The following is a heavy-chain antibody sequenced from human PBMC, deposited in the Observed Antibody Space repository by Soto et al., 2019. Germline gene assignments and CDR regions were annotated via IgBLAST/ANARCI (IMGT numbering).Heavy chain of an antibody. Sequence: PVASVKVSCKASGYTFTSYYMHWVRQAPGQGLEWMGIINPSGGSTSYAQKFQGRVTMTRDTSTSTVYMELSSLRSEDTAVYYCARSDCSSTSCPGAFDIWGQGTMVTVSS. D-gene: IGHD2-2*01. CDR1: GYTFTSYY. V-gene: IGHV1-46*03. CDR2: INPSGGST. CDR3: ARSDCSSTSCPGAFDI. J-gene: IGHJ3*02.